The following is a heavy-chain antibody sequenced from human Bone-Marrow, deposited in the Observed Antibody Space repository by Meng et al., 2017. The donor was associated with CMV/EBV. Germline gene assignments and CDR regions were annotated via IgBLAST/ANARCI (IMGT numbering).Heavy chain of an antibody. J-gene: IGHJ3*02. Sequence: ESLKISCAASGFTFDAYGMSWVRQATGKGLEWVSGINWNGGSTGYADSVKGRFTISRDNAKNSLYLQMNSLRAEDTALYYCARDPGQGVAISSFDIWGQGTMVTVSS. CDR2: INWNGGST. V-gene: IGHV3-20*04. D-gene: IGHD2-2*02. CDR3: ARDPGQGVAISSFDI. CDR1: GFTFDAYG.